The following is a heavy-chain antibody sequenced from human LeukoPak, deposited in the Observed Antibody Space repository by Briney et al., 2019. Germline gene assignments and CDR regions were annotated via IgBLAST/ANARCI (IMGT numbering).Heavy chain of an antibody. CDR3: ARVRSGSYSATDY. J-gene: IGHJ4*02. CDR1: GDSISSGYY. Sequence: SETLSLTCTVSGDSISSGYYWGWIRQPPGKGLEWIGSIYYTGSTYYTPPLKSRVTISVDTSKNQFSLNLNSVTAADTAVYYCARVRSGSYSATDYWGQGTLVTVSS. CDR2: IYYTGST. D-gene: IGHD1-26*01. V-gene: IGHV4-38-2*02.